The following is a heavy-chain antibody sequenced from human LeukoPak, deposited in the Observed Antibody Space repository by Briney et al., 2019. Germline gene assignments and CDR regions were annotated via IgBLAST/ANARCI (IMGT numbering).Heavy chain of an antibody. CDR3: ARGKTSQNIVTRKTYNWFDP. Sequence: GGSLRLSSAASGFTFSSYNMNWVRQAPGKGLEWVSSISSSSDYIYYADSVKGRFTISRDNAKNSLYLQMKSLRAEDTAVYYCARGKTSQNIVTRKTYNWFDPWGQGTLVTVSS. D-gene: IGHD2/OR15-2a*01. CDR2: ISSSSDYI. J-gene: IGHJ5*02. V-gene: IGHV3-21*01. CDR1: GFTFSSYN.